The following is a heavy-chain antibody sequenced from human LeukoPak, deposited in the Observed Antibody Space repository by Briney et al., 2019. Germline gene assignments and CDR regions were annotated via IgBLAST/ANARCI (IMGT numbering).Heavy chain of an antibody. V-gene: IGHV1-69*05. D-gene: IGHD3-10*01. J-gene: IGHJ4*02. CDR2: IIPIFGTA. Sequence: SVKVSCKASGGTFSSYAISWVRQAPGQGLEWMGRIIPIFGTANYAQKLQGRVTITTDESTSTAYMELSSLRSEDTAVYYCAREKDWGDREVDYWGQGTLVTVSS. CDR3: AREKDWGDREVDY. CDR1: GGTFSSYA.